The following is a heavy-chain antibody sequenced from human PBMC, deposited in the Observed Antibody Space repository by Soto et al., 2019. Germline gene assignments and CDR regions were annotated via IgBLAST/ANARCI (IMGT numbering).Heavy chain of an antibody. CDR1: GLTFSGSA. Sequence: PGGSLRLSCAASGLTFSGSAMHWVRQASGKGLEWVGRIRSKANNYATAYAASVKGRFTISRDDSKNTAYLQMNSLRAEDTAMYYCAKPESSGWYVERFDSWGQGTLVTVSS. CDR2: IRSKANNYAT. V-gene: IGHV3-73*01. CDR3: AKPESSGWYVERFDS. D-gene: IGHD6-19*01. J-gene: IGHJ4*02.